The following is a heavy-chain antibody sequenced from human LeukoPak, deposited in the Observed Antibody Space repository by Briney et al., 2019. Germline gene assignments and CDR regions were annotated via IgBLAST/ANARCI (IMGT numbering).Heavy chain of an antibody. Sequence: ASVKVSCKVSGYTLTELSMHWVRQAPGKGLEWMGGFDPEDGETIYAQKFQGRVTMTEDTSTDTAYMELSSLRSEDTAVYYCATSVGGGEIPGYWGQGTLVTVSS. D-gene: IGHD2-21*01. CDR2: FDPEDGET. V-gene: IGHV1-24*01. CDR3: ATSVGGGEIPGY. J-gene: IGHJ4*02. CDR1: GYTLTELS.